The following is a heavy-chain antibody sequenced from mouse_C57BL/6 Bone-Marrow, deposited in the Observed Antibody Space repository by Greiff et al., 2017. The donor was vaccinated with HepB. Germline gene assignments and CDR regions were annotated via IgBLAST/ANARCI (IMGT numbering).Heavy chain of an antibody. CDR1: GFTFSSYG. J-gene: IGHJ3*01. Sequence: EVKVVESGGDLVKPGGSLKLSCAASGFTFSSYGMSWVRQTPDKRLEWVATISSGGSYTYYPDSVKGRFTISRDNAKNTLYLQMSSLKSEDTAMYYCAGHPYYYGSIIDYWGQGTLVTVSA. CDR2: ISSGGSYT. V-gene: IGHV5-6*01. D-gene: IGHD1-1*01. CDR3: AGHPYYYGSIIDY.